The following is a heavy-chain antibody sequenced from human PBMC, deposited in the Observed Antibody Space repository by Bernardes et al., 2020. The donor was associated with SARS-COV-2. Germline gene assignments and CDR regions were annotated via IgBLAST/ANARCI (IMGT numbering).Heavy chain of an antibody. D-gene: IGHD3-3*01. J-gene: IGHJ6*02. Sequence: SEPLSLTCTVSGGSISSYYWSWIRQPPGKGLEWIGYIYDSGSTNYNPSLKSRVTISVDTSKNQFSLKLSSVTAADTAVYYCARGRSSITIFGVVTDYGMDFWGQGTTVTVSS. V-gene: IGHV4-59*01. CDR3: ARGRSSITIFGVVTDYGMDF. CDR2: IYDSGST. CDR1: GGSISSYY.